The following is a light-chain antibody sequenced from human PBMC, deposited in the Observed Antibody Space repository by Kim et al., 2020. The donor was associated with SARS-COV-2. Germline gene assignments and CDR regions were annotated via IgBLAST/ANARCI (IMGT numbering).Light chain of an antibody. CDR3: QVWESSTVA. J-gene: IGLJ2*01. V-gene: IGLV3-9*01. CDR2: RDH. Sequence: SYELTQPLSVSVALGQTARITCGGNNIGSKNVHWYQQKPGQAPVLVIYRDHSRPSGFPERFSDSNSVNTATLTISRAQAGAEGDYYCQVWESSTVAFG. CDR1: NIGSKN.